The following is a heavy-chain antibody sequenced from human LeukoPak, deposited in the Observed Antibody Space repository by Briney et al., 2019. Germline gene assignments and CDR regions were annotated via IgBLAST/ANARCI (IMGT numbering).Heavy chain of an antibody. CDR1: GFTFSSYA. CDR2: ISAGGGTT. D-gene: IGHD3-10*01. CDR3: AKAEGSGNQPFDY. J-gene: IGHJ4*02. Sequence: GGSLRLSCAASGFTFSSYAMSWVRQAPGKRLEWVSHISAGGGTTFYADSVKGRFTISRDNSKNTLFLQMNSLRAEDTAVYYCAKAEGSGNQPFDYWGQGTLVTVSS. V-gene: IGHV3-23*01.